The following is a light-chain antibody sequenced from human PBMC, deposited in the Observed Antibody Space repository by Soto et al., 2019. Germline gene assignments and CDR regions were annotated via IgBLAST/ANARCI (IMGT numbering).Light chain of an antibody. V-gene: IGLV6-57*04. CDR3: QSYDSNNHVV. CDR2: EDN. CDR1: SGSIASNY. J-gene: IGLJ2*01. Sequence: NFMLTQPHSVSESPGKTVTISCTRSSGSIASNYVQWYQQRPGSAPTTVIYEDNQRPSGVPDRFSGSIDSSSNSASLTISGLKTEVEADYYCQSYDSNNHVVFGGGTQLTVL.